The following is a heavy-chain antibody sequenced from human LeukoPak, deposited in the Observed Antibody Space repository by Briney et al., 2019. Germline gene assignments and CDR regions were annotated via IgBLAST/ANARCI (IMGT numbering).Heavy chain of an antibody. CDR1: GFTVSSNY. D-gene: IGHD5-18*01. CDR2: IYSGGST. V-gene: IGHV3-53*01. Sequence: GSLRLSCAASGFTVSSNYMSWVRQAPGKGLEWVSFIYSGGSTYYADSVKGRFTISRDNSKNTLYLQMNSLRAEDTAVYYCARGGYSYGNYYWYFDLWGRGTLVTVSS. J-gene: IGHJ2*01. CDR3: ARGGYSYGNYYWYFDL.